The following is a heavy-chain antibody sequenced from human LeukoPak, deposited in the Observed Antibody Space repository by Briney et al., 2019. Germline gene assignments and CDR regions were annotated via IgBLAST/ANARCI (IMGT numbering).Heavy chain of an antibody. V-gene: IGHV4-39*01. Sequence: SATLSLTCTVSGGSISSSSYYWGWIRQHPGKGLEWIGTMYYSGSTYYNPSLKSRVTISIYTSTNQFSRKPRSVTAADTAVYYGARHVTLTGVPLRQPNWFDPWGQGTLVTVSS. J-gene: IGHJ5*02. CDR2: MYYSGST. CDR3: ARHVTLTGVPLRQPNWFDP. D-gene: IGHD3-16*01. CDR1: GGSISSSSYY.